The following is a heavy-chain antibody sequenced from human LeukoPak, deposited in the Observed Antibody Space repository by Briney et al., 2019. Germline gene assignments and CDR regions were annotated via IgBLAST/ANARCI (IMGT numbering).Heavy chain of an antibody. V-gene: IGHV1-24*01. Sequence: ASVKVSCKVSGYTLTELSMHWVRQAPGKGLEWMGGFDPEDGETNYAQKFQGRVTMTEDTSTDTAYMELSSLRSEDTAVYYCATPRTGGYCSSTSCYYYYGMDVWGKGTTVTVSS. CDR1: GYTLTELS. J-gene: IGHJ6*04. CDR3: ATPRTGGYCSSTSCYYYYGMDV. CDR2: FDPEDGET. D-gene: IGHD2-2*01.